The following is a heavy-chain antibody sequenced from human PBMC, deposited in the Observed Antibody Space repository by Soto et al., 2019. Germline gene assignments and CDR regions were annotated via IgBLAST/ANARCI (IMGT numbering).Heavy chain of an antibody. D-gene: IGHD6-13*01. CDR2: IYHSGTT. CDR3: ARGMNPQDY. CDR1: GFSISSGFY. V-gene: IGHV4-38-2*02. Sequence: KPSETLSLTCNVSGFSISSGFYWGWVRQPPGKGLEWIGAIYHSGTTYFNPSLKSRVTMAIDTSKNQFSLSLASVAAADTAMYYCARGMNPQDYWGQGTLVTVS. J-gene: IGHJ4*02.